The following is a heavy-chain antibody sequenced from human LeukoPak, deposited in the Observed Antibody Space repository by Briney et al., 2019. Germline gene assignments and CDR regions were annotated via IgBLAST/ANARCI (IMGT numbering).Heavy chain of an antibody. CDR3: ARGYYGSGNYPRMDV. Sequence: GGSLRLSCAASGFTFSSYTMNWVRQAPGKGLEWVSDISGSSSIVYYADSAKGRFTISRDNAKNSLYLQINSLRDEDTAVYYCARGYYGSGNYPRMDVWGQGTTVTVSS. CDR1: GFTFSSYT. D-gene: IGHD3-10*01. CDR2: ISGSSSIV. J-gene: IGHJ6*02. V-gene: IGHV3-48*02.